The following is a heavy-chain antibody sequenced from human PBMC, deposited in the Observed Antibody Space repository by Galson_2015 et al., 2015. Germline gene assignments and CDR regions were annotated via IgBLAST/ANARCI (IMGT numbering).Heavy chain of an antibody. V-gene: IGHV3-30-3*01. Sequence: SLRLSCAASGFTFSGNAMHWVRQAPGQGLEWVAVIEYDGSNAYYADSVKGRFTISRDNLKNTLYLQMNSLRAEDAAVYYCARGGGGRAFDNWGQGTLVTVSS. CDR2: IEYDGSNA. CDR3: ARGGGGRAFDN. D-gene: IGHD3-10*01. J-gene: IGHJ4*02. CDR1: GFTFSGNA.